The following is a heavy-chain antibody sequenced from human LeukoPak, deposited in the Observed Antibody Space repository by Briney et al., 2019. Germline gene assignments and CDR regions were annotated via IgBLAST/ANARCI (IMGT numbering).Heavy chain of an antibody. CDR1: GFTFSSYS. D-gene: IGHD6-25*01. CDR2: INHSGST. J-gene: IGHJ4*02. Sequence: GSLRLSCAASGFTFSSYSMNWIRQPPGKGLEWIGEINHSGSTNYNPSLKSRVTISVDTSKNQFSLKLSSVTTADTAVYYCARAGGVKTAALDLDYWGQGTLVTVSS. CDR3: ARAGGVKTAALDLDY. V-gene: IGHV4-34*01.